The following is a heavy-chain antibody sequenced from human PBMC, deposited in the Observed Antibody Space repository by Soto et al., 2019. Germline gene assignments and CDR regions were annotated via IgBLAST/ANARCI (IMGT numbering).Heavy chain of an antibody. CDR2: ISYDGSNK. D-gene: IGHD6-13*01. Sequence: LRDPCALSGFAFRIYAMHGRRQAPGKGLEWVAIISYDGSNKYYADSVKGRFTISRDNSKNTLYLQMNSLRAEDTAVYYCAKSIAAAGLFDYWGQGT. V-gene: IGHV3-30*18. CDR3: AKSIAAAGLFDY. CDR1: GFAFRIYA. J-gene: IGHJ4*02.